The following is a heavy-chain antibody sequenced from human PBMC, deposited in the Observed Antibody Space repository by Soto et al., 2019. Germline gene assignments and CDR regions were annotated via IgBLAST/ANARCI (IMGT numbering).Heavy chain of an antibody. CDR1: GYMFTGFY. D-gene: IGHD6-19*01. J-gene: IGHJ4*02. CDR2: INPNNGVT. V-gene: IGHV1-2*02. CDR3: AAAAIPVAGRHPDF. Sequence: QVQLVQSGAEVKRPGASVKVSCKASGYMFTGFYLHWVRQAPGQVLEWMGWINPNNGVTTFAKNFKGRVTMTRDSSISTAYMELSSLRPDDTAVSFCAAAAIPVAGRHPDFWGQGTVVTVS.